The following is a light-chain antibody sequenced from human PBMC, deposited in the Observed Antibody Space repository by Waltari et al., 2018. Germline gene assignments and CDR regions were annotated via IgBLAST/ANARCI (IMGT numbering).Light chain of an antibody. J-gene: IGKJ1*01. Sequence: DIVMTQTPLSLPITPGEPASISCSSSQSLLHINGNTYLHWYLQKPGQSPQLLIYGGSNRASGVPDRFRGSGSGTDFTLKISKVEAEDVGVYYCVQAIAFPRTFGQGTKVEIK. CDR1: QSLLHINGNTY. CDR3: VQAIAFPRT. V-gene: IGKV2-40*01. CDR2: GGS.